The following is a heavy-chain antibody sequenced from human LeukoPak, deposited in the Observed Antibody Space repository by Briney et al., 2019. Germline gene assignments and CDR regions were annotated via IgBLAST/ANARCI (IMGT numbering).Heavy chain of an antibody. D-gene: IGHD2-8*01. Sequence: ASVKVSCKASGYTFTSYYMHWVRQAPGQGLEWKGIINPSGGSTSYAQKFQGRVTMTRDMSTSTVYMELSSLRSEDTAVYYCAREYCTNGVCFPLGYWGQGTLVTVSS. CDR3: AREYCTNGVCFPLGY. CDR2: INPSGGST. CDR1: GYTFTSYY. J-gene: IGHJ4*02. V-gene: IGHV1-46*01.